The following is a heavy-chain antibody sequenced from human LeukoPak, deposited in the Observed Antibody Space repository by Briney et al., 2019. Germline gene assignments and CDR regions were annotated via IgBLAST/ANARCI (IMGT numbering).Heavy chain of an antibody. CDR3: AREHYDSSGYYYYFDY. CDR1: GDTFSSYA. CDR2: IIPIFGTA. J-gene: IGHJ4*02. V-gene: IGHV1-69*13. D-gene: IGHD3-22*01. Sequence: WASVKVSCKASGDTFSSYAISWVRQAPGQGLEWMGGIIPIFGTANYAQKFQGRVTITADESTSAAYMELSSLRSEDTAVYYCAREHYDSSGYYYYFDYWGQGTLVTVSS.